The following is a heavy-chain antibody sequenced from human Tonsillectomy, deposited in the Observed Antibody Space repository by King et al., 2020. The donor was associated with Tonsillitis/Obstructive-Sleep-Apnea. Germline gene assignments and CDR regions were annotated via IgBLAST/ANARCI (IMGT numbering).Heavy chain of an antibody. CDR3: ARGGPPQPTRTYYYDSSGYYYFDY. CDR2: MNPNSGGT. V-gene: IGHV1-2*04. CDR1: GYTFTGHY. D-gene: IGHD3-22*01. J-gene: IGHJ4*02. Sequence: VQLVESGAEGKKPGASVKGSCKASGYTFTGHYMHLVRQAPGQGLEWMGWMNPNSGGTNYVQKCQGWVTMTRGTSISTAVMVLSRLRSDDTSVYYCARGGPPQPTRTYYYDSSGYYYFDYWGQGTLVTVSS.